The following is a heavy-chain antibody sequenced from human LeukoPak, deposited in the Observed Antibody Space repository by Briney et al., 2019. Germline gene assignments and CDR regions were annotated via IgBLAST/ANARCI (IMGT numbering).Heavy chain of an antibody. J-gene: IGHJ4*02. CDR1: GFTVSSNY. CDR2: IYSGGTT. D-gene: IGHD1-26*01. Sequence: PGGSLRLSCAASGFTVSSNYMSWVRQAPGKGLEWISVIYSGGTTYYADSVKGRFTISRDNSKNTMYLQMNSLRAEDTAVYYCARGGGSYFYEAYWGQGTLVTVSS. V-gene: IGHV3-53*01. CDR3: ARGGGSYFYEAY.